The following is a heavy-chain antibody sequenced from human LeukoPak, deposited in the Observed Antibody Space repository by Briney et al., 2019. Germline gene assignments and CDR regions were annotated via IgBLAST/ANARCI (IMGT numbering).Heavy chain of an antibody. CDR1: GFTFSSYA. Sequence: GGSLRLSCAASGFTFSSYAMSWVRQAPGKGLEWVSAISGSGGSTYYADSVKGRFTVSRDNSKNTLYLQMNSLRAEDTAVYYCAKERGPYYYDSSGYYDPYYFDYWGQGTLVTVSS. CDR3: AKERGPYYYDSSGYYDPYYFDY. D-gene: IGHD3-22*01. V-gene: IGHV3-23*01. J-gene: IGHJ4*02. CDR2: ISGSGGST.